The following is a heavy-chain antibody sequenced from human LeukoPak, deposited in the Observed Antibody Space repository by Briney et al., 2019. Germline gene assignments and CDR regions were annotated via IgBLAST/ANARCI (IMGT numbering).Heavy chain of an antibody. Sequence: KASETLSLTCTVSGGSISSSSYYWGWIRQPPGKGLEWIGSIYYSGSTYYNPSLKSRITISVDTSKNQVSLKLSSVTAADTAVYYCARLEGINWYFTDYWGQGALVTVSS. D-gene: IGHD6-13*01. CDR1: GGSISSSSYY. CDR3: ARLEGINWYFTDY. V-gene: IGHV4-39*01. J-gene: IGHJ4*02. CDR2: IYYSGST.